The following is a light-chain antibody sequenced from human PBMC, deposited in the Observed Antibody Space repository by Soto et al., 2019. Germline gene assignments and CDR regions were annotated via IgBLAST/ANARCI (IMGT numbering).Light chain of an antibody. CDR2: DAS. CDR1: QSISSY. CDR3: QQYDNLPLI. V-gene: IGKV1-33*01. J-gene: IGKJ5*01. Sequence: IQLTQSPSSLSASVGDRVTITCRASQSISSYLNWYQQKPGKAPKLLIYDASSLETGVPSRFSGSGSGTDFTFTISSLQPEEFATYYCQQYDNLPLIFGQGTRLDIK.